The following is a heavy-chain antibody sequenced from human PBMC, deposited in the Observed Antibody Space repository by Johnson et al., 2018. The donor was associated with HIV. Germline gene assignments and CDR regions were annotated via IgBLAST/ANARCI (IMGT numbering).Heavy chain of an antibody. CDR3: AKPLVGATRDDAFDV. Sequence: QVQLVESGGGVVQPGGSLRLSCAASGFTFSDYAMHWVRQAPGKGLEWVAVIAYDLSNEFYADSVKGRFTISRDNSRNALYLQMNSLSAEDTAVYYCAKPLVGATRDDAFDVWGQGTMVTVSS. CDR1: GFTFSDYA. J-gene: IGHJ3*01. CDR2: IAYDLSNE. V-gene: IGHV3-30-3*02. D-gene: IGHD1-26*01.